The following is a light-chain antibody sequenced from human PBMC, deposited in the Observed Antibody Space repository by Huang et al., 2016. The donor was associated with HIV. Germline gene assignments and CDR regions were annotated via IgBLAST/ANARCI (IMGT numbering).Light chain of an antibody. J-gene: IGKJ3*01. CDR3: MQALQTPT. CDR2: LGS. V-gene: IGKV2-28*01. CDR1: QSLLHSNGYNY. Sequence: DILMTQSPLSLPVTPGEPASISCRSSQSLLHSNGYNYLDWYLQKPGQSPQLLIYLGSNRASGVPDRCSGRGSGTDFTLKISRVEAEDVGVYYCMQALQTPTFGPGTKVDIK.